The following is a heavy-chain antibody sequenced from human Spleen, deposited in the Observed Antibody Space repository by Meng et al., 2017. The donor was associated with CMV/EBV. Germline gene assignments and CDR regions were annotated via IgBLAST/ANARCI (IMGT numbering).Heavy chain of an antibody. CDR1: GYTFTAYY. D-gene: IGHD2-2*02. Sequence: ASVKVSCKASGYTFTAYYIHWVRQAPGQGLEWMGWINPKSGNTNYAQKLQGRVTMTTDTSTSTAYMELRSLRSDDTAVYYCARDLSTAYCSSTSCYTVPYYYGMDVWGQGTTVTVSS. CDR2: INPKSGNT. V-gene: IGHV1-18*04. CDR3: ARDLSTAYCSSTSCYTVPYYYGMDV. J-gene: IGHJ6*02.